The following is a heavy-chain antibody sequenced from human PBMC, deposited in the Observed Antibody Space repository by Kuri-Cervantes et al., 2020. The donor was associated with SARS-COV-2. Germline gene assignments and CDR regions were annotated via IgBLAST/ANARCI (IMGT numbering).Heavy chain of an antibody. J-gene: IGHJ4*02. CDR3: ARVGGTGVDY. CDR1: GGSFSGYY. D-gene: IGHD7-27*01. V-gene: IGHV4-34*01. Sequence: SQTLSLTCAVYGGSFSGYYWSWTRQPPGKGLEWIGEINHSGSTNYNPSLKSRVTISVDTSKNQFSLKLSSVTAADTAVYYCARVGGTGVDYWGQGTLVTVSS. CDR2: INHSGST.